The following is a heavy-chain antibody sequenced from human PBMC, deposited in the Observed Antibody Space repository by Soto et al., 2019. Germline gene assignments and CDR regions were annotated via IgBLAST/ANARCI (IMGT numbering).Heavy chain of an antibody. J-gene: IGHJ4*02. Sequence: GGSLRLSCAASGFTFSSYGMHWVRQAPGKGLEWVAVISYDGTGKYHADSVKGRFNISRDNSKNTLYLQVNSLRAEDTAVYYCARKPETGTTVPFDYWGQGTLVTVSS. V-gene: IGHV3-30*03. CDR1: GFTFSSYG. CDR3: ARKPETGTTVPFDY. D-gene: IGHD1-1*01. CDR2: ISYDGTGK.